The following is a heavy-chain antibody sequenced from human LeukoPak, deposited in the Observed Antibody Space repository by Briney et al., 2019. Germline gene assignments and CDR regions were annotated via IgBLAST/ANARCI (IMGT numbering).Heavy chain of an antibody. J-gene: IGHJ6*02. D-gene: IGHD4-4*01. CDR3: AKEVDCSNYEPYYYYGMDV. Sequence: GGSLRLSCAASGFTFSSYAMSWVRQAPGKGLEWVSAISGSGGSTYYADSVKGRFTISRDNSKNTLYLQMNSLRAEDTAVYYCAKEVDCSNYEPYYYYGMDVWGQGTTVTVSS. CDR2: ISGSGGST. CDR1: GFTFSSYA. V-gene: IGHV3-23*01.